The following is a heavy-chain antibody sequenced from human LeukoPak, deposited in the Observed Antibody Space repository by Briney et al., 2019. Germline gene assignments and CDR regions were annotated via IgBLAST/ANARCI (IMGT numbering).Heavy chain of an antibody. CDR1: GVSISGYY. CDR3: ARLLDNDSSGDPDTFDM. D-gene: IGHD3-22*01. CDR2: IYYTGRT. V-gene: IGHV4-59*08. J-gene: IGHJ3*02. Sequence: SETLSLTCTVSGVSISGYYWSWIRQPPGKRLEWIGFIYYTGRTRYNPSLRSRVTISADTSKNHLTLRLTSVTSTDTALYYCARLLDNDSSGDPDTFDMWGQGIKVTVSS.